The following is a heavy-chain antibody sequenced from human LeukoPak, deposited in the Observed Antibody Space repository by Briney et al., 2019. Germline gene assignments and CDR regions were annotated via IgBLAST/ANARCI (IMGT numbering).Heavy chain of an antibody. V-gene: IGHV3-48*01. J-gene: IGHJ4*02. CDR1: GFTFSSYS. Sequence: GGSLRLSCAASGFTFSSYSMNWVRQAPGKGLEWVSYISSSSSTIYYADSVKGRFTISRDNSKNTLYLQMNSLRAEDTAVYYCARVVGSSGWYQPGAVDIYYFDYWGQGTLVTVSS. CDR3: ARVVGSSGWYQPGAVDIYYFDY. CDR2: ISSSSSTI. D-gene: IGHD6-19*01.